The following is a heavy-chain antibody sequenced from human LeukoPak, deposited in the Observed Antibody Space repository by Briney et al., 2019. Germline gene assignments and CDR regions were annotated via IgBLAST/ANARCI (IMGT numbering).Heavy chain of an antibody. CDR3: ARLRADSGEYVYDY. D-gene: IGHD4-17*01. V-gene: IGHV4-61*01. J-gene: IGHJ4*02. Sequence: PSETLSLTCIVSGGSISTDTYYWSWIRQPPGKGLEWIGYIYYSGSTYYNPSLKSRVTISVDTSKNQFSLKLSSVTAADTAVYYCARLRADSGEYVYDYWGQGTLVTVSS. CDR1: GGSISTDTYY. CDR2: IYYSGST.